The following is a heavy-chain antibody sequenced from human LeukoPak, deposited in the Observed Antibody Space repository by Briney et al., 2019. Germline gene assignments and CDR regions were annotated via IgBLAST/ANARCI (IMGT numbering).Heavy chain of an antibody. CDR2: ISWNSGSI. CDR1: GFTFDDYA. D-gene: IGHD3-22*01. Sequence: GRSLRLSCAASGFTFDDYAMHWVRQAPGKGLEWVSGISWNSGSIGYADSVKGRFTISRDNAKNSLYLQMNSLRAEDTALYYCAKGDSSGYYLWYNWFDPWGQGTLVTASS. J-gene: IGHJ5*02. CDR3: AKGDSSGYYLWYNWFDP. V-gene: IGHV3-9*01.